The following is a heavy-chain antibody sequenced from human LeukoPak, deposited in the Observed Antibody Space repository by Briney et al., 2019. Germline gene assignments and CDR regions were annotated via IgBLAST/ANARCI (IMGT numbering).Heavy chain of an antibody. D-gene: IGHD3-22*01. V-gene: IGHV3-66*01. CDR2: IYSGGST. Sequence: PGGSLRLSCAASGFTVSSNYMSWVRQAPGKGLEWVSVIYSGGSTYYADSVKGRFTISRDNAKNTLYLQMNSLRAEDTAVYYCARSTGMYYYDSSGSLPDYWGQGTLVTVSS. CDR1: GFTVSSNY. J-gene: IGHJ4*02. CDR3: ARSTGMYYYDSSGSLPDY.